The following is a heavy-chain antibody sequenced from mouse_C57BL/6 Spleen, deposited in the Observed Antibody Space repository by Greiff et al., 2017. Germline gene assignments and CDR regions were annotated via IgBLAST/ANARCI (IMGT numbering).Heavy chain of an antibody. J-gene: IGHJ4*01. CDR2: IDPSDSYT. V-gene: IGHV1-69*01. D-gene: IGHD2-4*01. Sequence: QVQLQQPGAELVMPGASVKLSCTASGYTFTSYWMHWVQQRPGQGLEWIGEIDPSDSYTNYNQKFKGKSTLTVDKSSSTAYMQLSSLTSEDSAVYYCARGDYGGKMDYWGQGTSVTVSS. CDR3: ARGDYGGKMDY. CDR1: GYTFTSYW.